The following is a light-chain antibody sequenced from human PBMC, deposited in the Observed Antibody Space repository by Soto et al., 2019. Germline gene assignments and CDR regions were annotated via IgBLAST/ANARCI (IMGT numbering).Light chain of an antibody. CDR2: DAS. Sequence: DIQMTQSPSTLSASVGDRVTITCGASQSSRSWLAWYQQKPGKAPQLLIYDASNLESGGPARFSGSGSGTEFNLTISSLKPDDFANYYCQQYDSFSTTFGRGTKVEV. CDR3: QQYDSFSTT. V-gene: IGKV1-5*01. J-gene: IGKJ1*01. CDR1: QSSRSW.